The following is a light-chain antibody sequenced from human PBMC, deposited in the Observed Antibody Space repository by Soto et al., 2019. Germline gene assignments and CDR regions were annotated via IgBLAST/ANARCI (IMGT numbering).Light chain of an antibody. J-gene: IGKJ1*01. Sequence: EIVLTQSPGTLSLSPGERATLSCRASQSVSSSFLAWYQHKPGQAPRLIIYGASSRATGIPDRFSGSGSGADFTLTISRLEPEDFAVYYCHQYDNWPPWTFGQGTKVEIK. CDR3: HQYDNWPPWT. V-gene: IGKV3-20*01. CDR2: GAS. CDR1: QSVSSSF.